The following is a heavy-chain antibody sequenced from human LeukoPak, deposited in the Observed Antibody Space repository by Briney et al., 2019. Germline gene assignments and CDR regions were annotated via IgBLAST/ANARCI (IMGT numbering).Heavy chain of an antibody. Sequence: PGGSLRLSCAASGFTFSSYGMHWVRQAPGKGLEWVAVISYDGSNKYYADSVKGRFTISRDNAENTVYLQMNSLRTEDTAVYYCAKDFPSYYYMDVWGKGTTVTVSS. V-gene: IGHV3-30*18. CDR2: ISYDGSNK. J-gene: IGHJ6*03. CDR3: AKDFPSYYYMDV. CDR1: GFTFSSYG.